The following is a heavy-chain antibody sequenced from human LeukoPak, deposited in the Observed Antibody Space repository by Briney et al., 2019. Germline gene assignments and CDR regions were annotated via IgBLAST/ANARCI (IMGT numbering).Heavy chain of an antibody. J-gene: IGHJ4*02. Sequence: PSETLSLTCTVSGGSISSGDYYWSWIRQPPGKGLGWIGYVYSGSTYYNPSLKSRVTISVDTSKNQFSVKLSSVTAADTAVYYCARYRITIFGVVRYYFEYWGQGTLVTVSS. V-gene: IGHV4-30-4*08. CDR3: ARYRITIFGVVRYYFEY. CDR2: VYSGST. D-gene: IGHD3-3*01. CDR1: GGSISSGDYY.